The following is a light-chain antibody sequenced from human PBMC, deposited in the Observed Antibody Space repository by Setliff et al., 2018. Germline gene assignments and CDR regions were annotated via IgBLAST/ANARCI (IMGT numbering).Light chain of an antibody. J-gene: IGLJ3*02. Sequence: QSLLAQPPSVSGAPGQRVTISCTGSSSNIGAGYDVHWYQQPPGTAPKLLVYGNSSRPSGGPDRFSGSTSGTSASLAITGLQAEDEADYYCQSYDSSLSGCVFGGGTKVTVL. CDR3: QSYDSSLSGCV. V-gene: IGLV1-40*01. CDR1: SSNIGAGYD. CDR2: GNS.